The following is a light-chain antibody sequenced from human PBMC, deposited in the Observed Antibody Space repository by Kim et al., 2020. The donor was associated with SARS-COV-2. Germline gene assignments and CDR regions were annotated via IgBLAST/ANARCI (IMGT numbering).Light chain of an antibody. CDR1: QSISSY. J-gene: IGKJ1*01. V-gene: IGKV1-39*01. CDR2: TAS. CDR3: QQSYSTPRT. Sequence: ASVGDRVTITGRASQSISSYLNWYQQKPGKPPKLLICTASSLRSGVPSRFSGSGSGTDFALTISSLQPEDFATYYCQQSYSTPRTFGQGTKVDIK.